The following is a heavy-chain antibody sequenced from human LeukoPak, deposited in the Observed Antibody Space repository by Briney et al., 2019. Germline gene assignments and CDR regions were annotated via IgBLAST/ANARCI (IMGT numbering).Heavy chain of an antibody. CDR3: ARTRPQDYGTSYMDV. CDR1: GDSISSDY. V-gene: IGHV4-59*08. Sequence: PSDSLSLTCNVSGDSISSDYWSWIRQTPGKGLEWIGFNFHSGTANYNPSLQSRATISIDTSRKSFSLKLLSVTAADTAVYYCARTRPQDYGTSYMDVWGTGATVTVSS. D-gene: IGHD4-17*01. J-gene: IGHJ6*03. CDR2: NFHSGTA.